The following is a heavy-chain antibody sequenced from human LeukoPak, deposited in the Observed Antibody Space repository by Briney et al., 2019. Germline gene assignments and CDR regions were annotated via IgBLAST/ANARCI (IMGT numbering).Heavy chain of an antibody. V-gene: IGHV1-2*02. D-gene: IGHD2-15*01. Sequence: GASVKVSRKASGYTFTGDYMHGGRQAPGQGRERVGWINPNSGGTNYAQKFQGRVTMTRHTSISTAYMELSRLRSDDTAVYYCARDFPDVVVVAATPDNWFDPWGQGTLVTVSS. CDR1: GYTFTGDY. CDR3: ARDFPDVVVVAATPDNWFDP. CDR2: INPNSGGT. J-gene: IGHJ5*02.